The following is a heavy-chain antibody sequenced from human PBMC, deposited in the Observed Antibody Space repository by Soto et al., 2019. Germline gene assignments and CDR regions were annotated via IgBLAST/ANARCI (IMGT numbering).Heavy chain of an antibody. V-gene: IGHV1-69*13. CDR2: IIPIFGTA. Sequence: SVKVSCKASGGTFSSYAISWVRQAPGQGLEWMGGIIPIFGTANYAQKFQGRVTITADESTSTAYMELSSLRSEDTAVYYCARDRGYSYGWNDAFDIWGQGTMVTVSS. J-gene: IGHJ3*02. D-gene: IGHD5-18*01. CDR3: ARDRGYSYGWNDAFDI. CDR1: GGTFSSYA.